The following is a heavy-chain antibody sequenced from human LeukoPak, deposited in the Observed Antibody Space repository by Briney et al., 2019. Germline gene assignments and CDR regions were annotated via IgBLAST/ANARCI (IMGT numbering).Heavy chain of an antibody. V-gene: IGHV4-39*07. J-gene: IGHJ3*02. CDR3: ARYVYSSENDAFDI. CDR2: INHSGST. Sequence: SETLSLTCTVSGGSISSGSYYWSWIRQPPGKGLEWIGEINHSGSTNYNPSLKSRVTISVDTSKNQFSLKLSSVTAADTAVYYCARYVYSSENDAFDIWGQGTMVTVSS. D-gene: IGHD6-25*01. CDR1: GGSISSGSYY.